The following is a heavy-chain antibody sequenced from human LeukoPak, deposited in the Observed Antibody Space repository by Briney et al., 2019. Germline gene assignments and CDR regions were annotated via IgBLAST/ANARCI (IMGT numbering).Heavy chain of an antibody. V-gene: IGHV3-21*01. D-gene: IGHD6-13*01. CDR1: GFTFSSYT. J-gene: IGHJ4*02. Sequence: PGGSLRLSYAASGFTFSSYTMSWVRQAPGKGLEWVSAISSSSSSTSYADSVKGRFTISRDNAKNSLFLQINSLRAEDTAVYYCARGESSSWYDWGQGTLVTVSS. CDR2: ISSSSSST. CDR3: ARGESSSWYD.